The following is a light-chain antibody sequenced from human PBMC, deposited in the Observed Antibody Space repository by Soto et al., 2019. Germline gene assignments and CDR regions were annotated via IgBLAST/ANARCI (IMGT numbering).Light chain of an antibody. J-gene: IGLJ3*02. V-gene: IGLV2-11*01. CDR2: DVS. CDR1: SGDVGGYNF. CDR3: CSYGGSYNWV. Sequence: QSALTQARSVSGSPGQSVTISCTGTSGDVGGYNFVSWYQQHPGNAPKLMIFDVSQRPSGVPDRFSGSKSGNTASLTISGLQAEDEADYYCCSYGGSYNWVFGGGTKLTVL.